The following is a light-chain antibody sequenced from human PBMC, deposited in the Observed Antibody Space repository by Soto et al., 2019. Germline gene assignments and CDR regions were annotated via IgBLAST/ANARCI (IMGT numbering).Light chain of an antibody. Sequence: QSALTQPASVSGSPGQSITISCTGTSSDVGRYNLVSWYQQHPGKAPKLMIYEGSKRPSGVSNRFSGSKSGNTASLTISGLQAEDEADYYHCSSAGSGTYVFGTGTKLTVL. CDR2: EGS. J-gene: IGLJ1*01. V-gene: IGLV2-23*01. CDR1: SSDVGRYNL. CDR3: CSSAGSGTYV.